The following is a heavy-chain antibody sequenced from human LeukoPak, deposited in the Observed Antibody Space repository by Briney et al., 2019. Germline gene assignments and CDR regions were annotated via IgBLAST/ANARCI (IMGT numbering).Heavy chain of an antibody. CDR1: GGSFSGYY. Sequence: SETLSLTCAVYGGSFSGYYWSWIRQPPGKGLEWIGEINHSGSTNYNPSLKSRVTISVDTSKNQFSLKLSSVTAADTAAYYCARVSLRYFDWLLHPDFDYWGQGTLVTVSS. CDR2: INHSGST. D-gene: IGHD3-9*01. J-gene: IGHJ4*02. CDR3: ARVSLRYFDWLLHPDFDY. V-gene: IGHV4-34*01.